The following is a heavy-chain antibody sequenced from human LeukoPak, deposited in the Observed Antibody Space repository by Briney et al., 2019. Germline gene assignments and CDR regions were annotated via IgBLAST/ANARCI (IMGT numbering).Heavy chain of an antibody. CDR2: IYYSGST. J-gene: IGHJ5*02. Sequence: PSETLSLTCTVSGGSISSSSYYWGWIRQPPGKGLEWIGSIYYSGSTYYNPSLKRRVTISVDTSKNQFSRKLSSVTAADTAVYYCARSGSDLGRFDPWGQGTLVTVSS. CDR3: ARSGSDLGRFDP. CDR1: GGSISSSSYY. D-gene: IGHD6-25*01. V-gene: IGHV4-39*01.